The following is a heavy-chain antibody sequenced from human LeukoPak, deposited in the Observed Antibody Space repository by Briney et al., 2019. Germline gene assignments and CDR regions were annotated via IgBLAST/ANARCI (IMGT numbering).Heavy chain of an antibody. J-gene: IGHJ4*02. CDR2: ISGSGGSE. D-gene: IGHD3-10*01. CDR1: GFXFSRHV. CDR3: AKDSATYGRFDY. V-gene: IGHV3-23*01. Sequence: GGSLRLSCGAAGFXFSRHVMTWVRQAPGKGLEWVSAISGSGGSEHYAEAVKGRFSISRDSSTNTVFLQMNSLRAEDTGVYYCAKDSATYGRFDYWGQGTLVTVSS.